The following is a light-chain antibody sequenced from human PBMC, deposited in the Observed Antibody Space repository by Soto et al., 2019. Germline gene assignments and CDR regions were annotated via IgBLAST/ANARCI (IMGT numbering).Light chain of an antibody. J-gene: IGKJ2*01. CDR2: GAS. V-gene: IGKV3-20*01. CDR1: QSVTSNY. CDR3: QQYSSSPYT. Sequence: EIVLTQSPGTLSLSPGERVTLSCRASQSVTSNYLAWYQQKPGQAPRLLIFGASSRATGIPDRFSGSGSGTDFTLTISRLEPEDFAVYYCQQYSSSPYTFGQGTKLEIK.